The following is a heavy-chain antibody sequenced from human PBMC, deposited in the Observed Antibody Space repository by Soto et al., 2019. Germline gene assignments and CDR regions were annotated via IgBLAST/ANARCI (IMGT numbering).Heavy chain of an antibody. CDR1: GFTFSSYA. J-gene: IGHJ4*02. V-gene: IGHV3-23*01. CDR2: VSIGGST. Sequence: DVQLLESGGGLVQPEGSLRLSCAASGFTFSSYAMGWVRQGPGKGLEWVAVVSIGGSTHYADSVRGRFTISRDNSKNTLSLQMNSLTADDTAGYFCATRRGAGGHLDSWGQGALVTVSS. D-gene: IGHD2-15*01. CDR3: ATRRGAGGHLDS.